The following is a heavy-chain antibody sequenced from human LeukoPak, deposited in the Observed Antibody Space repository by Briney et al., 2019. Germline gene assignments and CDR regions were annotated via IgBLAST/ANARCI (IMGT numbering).Heavy chain of an antibody. CDR2: IYYSGST. CDR3: ATDILTPFDY. Sequence: SETPSLTCTVSGGSISSGGYYWSWIRQHPGKGLEWIGYIYYSGSTYYNPSLKSRVTISVDTSKNQFSLKLSSVTAADTAVYYCATDILTPFDYWGQGTLVTVSS. J-gene: IGHJ4*02. V-gene: IGHV4-31*03. CDR1: GGSISSGGYY. D-gene: IGHD3-9*01.